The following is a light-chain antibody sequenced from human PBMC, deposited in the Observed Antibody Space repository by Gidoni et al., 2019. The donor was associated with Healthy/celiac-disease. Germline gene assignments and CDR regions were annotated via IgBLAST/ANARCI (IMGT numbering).Light chain of an antibody. Sequence: QSALTQPASVSGSPGQPITISCTGTSSDVGGYNYVAWYQQHPGKAPKLMIYEVSNRPSGVSNRFSGSKSGNTASLTISGLQAEDEADYYCSSYTSSSTRVFGGGTKLT. J-gene: IGLJ3*02. V-gene: IGLV2-14*01. CDR3: SSYTSSSTRV. CDR1: SSDVGGYNY. CDR2: EVS.